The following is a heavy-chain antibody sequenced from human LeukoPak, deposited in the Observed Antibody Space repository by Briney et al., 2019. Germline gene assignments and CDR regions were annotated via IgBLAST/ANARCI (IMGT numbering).Heavy chain of an antibody. CDR2: ISSSGSTI. Sequence: PGGTLRLSCAASGFTFSDYYMSWIRQAPGKGLEWVSYISSSGSTIYYADSVKGRFTISRDNAKNSLYLQMNSLRAEDTAVYYCARDPTRIAAAGTRGAFDIWGQGTMVTVSS. V-gene: IGHV3-11*04. D-gene: IGHD6-13*01. J-gene: IGHJ3*02. CDR1: GFTFSDYY. CDR3: ARDPTRIAAAGTRGAFDI.